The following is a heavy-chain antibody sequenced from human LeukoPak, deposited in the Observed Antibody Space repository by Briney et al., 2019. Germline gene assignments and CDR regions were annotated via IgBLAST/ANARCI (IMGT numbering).Heavy chain of an antibody. CDR3: ARVTGYVMEDYFDY. CDR2: IYYSGNT. CDR1: GGSISSSNSY. J-gene: IGHJ4*02. V-gene: IGHV4-39*07. D-gene: IGHD6-13*01. Sequence: PSETLSLTCTVSGGSISSSNSYWGWIRQPPGKGLEWIGSIYYSGNTYYNASLKSQVSISIDTSKNQFSLELRSVTAADTAVYYCARVTGYVMEDYFDYWGQGTLVTVSS.